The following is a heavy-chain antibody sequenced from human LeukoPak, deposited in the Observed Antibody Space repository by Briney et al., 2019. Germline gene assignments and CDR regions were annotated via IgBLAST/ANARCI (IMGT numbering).Heavy chain of an antibody. CDR3: AHARDDTHGTSLYLDY. J-gene: IGHJ4*02. CDR2: VSGSGAYT. V-gene: IGHV3-23*01. D-gene: IGHD3-9*01. Sequence: GGSLRLSCAASGFTFNSYAMAWVRQSPGKGLQWVSTVSGSGAYTFYTDSLKGRFTISRDNSKNTLYLGINSLRAEDTALHYCAHARDDTHGTSLYLDYWGQGTLVTVSS. CDR1: GFTFNSYA.